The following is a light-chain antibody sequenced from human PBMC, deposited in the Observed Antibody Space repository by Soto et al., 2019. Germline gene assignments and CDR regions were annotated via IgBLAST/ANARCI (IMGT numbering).Light chain of an antibody. CDR1: SSNIGNNY. CDR2: ENN. J-gene: IGLJ3*02. V-gene: IGLV1-51*02. CDR3: GTWDSSFWV. Sequence: QSVLTQPPSVSAAPGQKVTISCSGSSSNIGNNYVSWYQQLPGTAPKLLIYENNKRPSGIPDRFSGSKSGTSATLGITGLQTGDEADYYCGTWDSSFWVFGGGTKLNVL.